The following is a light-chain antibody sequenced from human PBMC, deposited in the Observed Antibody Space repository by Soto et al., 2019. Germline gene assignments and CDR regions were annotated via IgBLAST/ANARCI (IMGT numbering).Light chain of an antibody. CDR3: SSYTSSSTLDV. V-gene: IGLV2-14*01. CDR2: DVS. J-gene: IGLJ1*01. Sequence: QSALTQPASVSGSPGQSITISCTGTSSDVGGYNYVSWYQQHPGKATKLMIYDVSNRPSGVSNRFSGSKSGKTASLTISGLQAEDEADYYCSSYTSSSTLDVFGTGTKVTVL. CDR1: SSDVGGYNY.